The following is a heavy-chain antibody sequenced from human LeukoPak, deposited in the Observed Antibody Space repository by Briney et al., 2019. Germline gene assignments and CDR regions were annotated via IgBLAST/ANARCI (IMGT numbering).Heavy chain of an antibody. CDR3: ARGSGSGWPLDR. CDR2: MYAGGTT. CDR1: GVIVSRNF. V-gene: IGHV3-53*01. J-gene: IGHJ5*02. Sequence: PGGSLRLSCAASGVIVSRNFMSWARQAPGKGLQWVAIMYAGGTTDYSDSVRGRFHISRDSSNNTLSLQINSLRAEDTAVYYCARGSGSGWPLDRWGQGALVTVSS. D-gene: IGHD6-19*01.